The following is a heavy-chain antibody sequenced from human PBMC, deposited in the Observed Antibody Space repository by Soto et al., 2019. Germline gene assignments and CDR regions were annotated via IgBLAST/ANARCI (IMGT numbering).Heavy chain of an antibody. CDR3: ARHRDGYISVFDY. J-gene: IGHJ4*02. CDR1: GYKFTSYW. V-gene: IGHV5-10-1*01. CDR2: IDPSDSYT. Sequence: PGESLKISCRRSGYKFTSYWISWVRQMPGKGLEWMGKIDPSDSYTKYSPSFEGHVTMSVDKSNSTAYLQWSSLKASDTAMYYCARHRDGYISVFDYWGQGTLVTVSS. D-gene: IGHD5-12*01.